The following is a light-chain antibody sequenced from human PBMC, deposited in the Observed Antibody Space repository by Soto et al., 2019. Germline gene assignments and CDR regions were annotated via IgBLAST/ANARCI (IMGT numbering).Light chain of an antibody. V-gene: IGKV3-20*01. CDR2: GAS. J-gene: IGKJ5*01. Sequence: EIVLTQSPDTLSLSPGERATLSCRASQSISSTHLVWYQQKPGQAPSLLIFGASSRATGIPDRFSGSGSGTDFTLTISRLEPEDFAVYYCQQYGSSPITFGQGTRLEIK. CDR3: QQYGSSPIT. CDR1: QSISSTH.